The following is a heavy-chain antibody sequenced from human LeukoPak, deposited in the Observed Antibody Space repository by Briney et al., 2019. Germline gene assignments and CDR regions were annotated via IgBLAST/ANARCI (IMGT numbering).Heavy chain of an antibody. CDR2: ISSSSSTI. CDR3: VRESDVWSGPGIGRPLDV. J-gene: IGHJ6*04. D-gene: IGHD3-3*01. V-gene: IGHV3-48*04. CDR1: GFTFSTYN. Sequence: GGSLRLSCAASGFTFSTYNMNWVRQAPGKGLEWVSYISSSSSTIYYADSVKGRFTISRDNAKNSVSLQMDGLRAEDTAVYHCVRESDVWSGPGIGRPLDVWGKGTTVTVSS.